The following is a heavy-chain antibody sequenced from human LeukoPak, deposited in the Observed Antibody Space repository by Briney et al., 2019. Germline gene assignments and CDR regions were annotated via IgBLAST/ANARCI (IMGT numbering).Heavy chain of an antibody. Sequence: SETLSLTCTVSGSSVSSGSYYWSWIQQPPGKGLEWIGYIYYSGSTNYNPSLKSRVTISVDTSKNQFSLRLSSVTAADTAVYYCAREDGSSWSSFDYWGQGTLVTVSS. D-gene: IGHD6-13*01. CDR2: IYYSGST. CDR3: AREDGSSWSSFDY. CDR1: GSSVSSGSYY. V-gene: IGHV4-61*01. J-gene: IGHJ4*02.